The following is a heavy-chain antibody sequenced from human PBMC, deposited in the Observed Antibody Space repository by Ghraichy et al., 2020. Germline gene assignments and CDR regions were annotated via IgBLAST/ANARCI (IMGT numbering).Heavy chain of an antibody. CDR3: SGDRYITSRPTDFEY. J-gene: IGHJ4*02. D-gene: IGHD1-20*01. CDR1: GSRFGDLA. CDR2: IGSTPYGATT. Sequence: GGSLRLSCTVSGSRFGDLAMTWFRQAAGKGLEWVGSIGSTPYGATTEYAAAVKGRFTISRDESNAIAYLQMNSLKTEDTAIYYCSGDRYITSRPTDFEYWGQGTLVTVSS. V-gene: IGHV3-49*03.